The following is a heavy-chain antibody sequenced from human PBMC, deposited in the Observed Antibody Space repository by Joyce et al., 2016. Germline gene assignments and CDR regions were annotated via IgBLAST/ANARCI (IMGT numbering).Heavy chain of an antibody. V-gene: IGHV1-69*08. D-gene: IGHD5-12*01. CDR2: ISPIFDTT. J-gene: IGHJ4*02. CDR1: GGTFTADT. CDR3: ARGSGHGGYDSAQDFDY. Sequence: QVQLVQSGAEVAKPGSSVKVSCQASGGTFTADTFNGVRQAPGQGLEWMGRISPIFDTTHYPEKFQGRVTITADTPTSTAYMVLNSLTSDDTAVYYCARGSGHGGYDSAQDFDYWGQGTLVIVSS.